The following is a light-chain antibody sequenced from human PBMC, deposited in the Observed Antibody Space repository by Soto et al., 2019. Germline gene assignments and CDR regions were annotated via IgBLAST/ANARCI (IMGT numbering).Light chain of an antibody. CDR3: HKYNGAPPLFT. Sequence: DIQMTQSPSSLSASVGDRVTITCRASHDISNYLAWYQQKPGQVPKLVIFAASTLQSGVPSRFSGSGSGTDVTLTINSLQPEDVAIYYCHKYNGAPPLFTFGPGTKVDIK. V-gene: IGKV1-27*01. J-gene: IGKJ3*01. CDR2: AAS. CDR1: HDISNY.